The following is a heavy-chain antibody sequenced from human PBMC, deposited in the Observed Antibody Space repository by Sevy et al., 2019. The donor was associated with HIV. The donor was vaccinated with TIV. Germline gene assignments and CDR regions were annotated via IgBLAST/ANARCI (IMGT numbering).Heavy chain of an antibody. J-gene: IGHJ3*01. CDR2: ISGSGGST. Sequence: GGSLRLSCAASGFTFSSYAMSWVRQAPGKGLEWVSAISGSGGSTYYADSVKGRFTISRDNSKNTLYLQMNSLRAEDTAVYYCAKLSSYDSSGYYTDAFDLWGQGTMVTVSS. CDR1: GFTFSSYA. CDR3: AKLSSYDSSGYYTDAFDL. V-gene: IGHV3-23*01. D-gene: IGHD3-22*01.